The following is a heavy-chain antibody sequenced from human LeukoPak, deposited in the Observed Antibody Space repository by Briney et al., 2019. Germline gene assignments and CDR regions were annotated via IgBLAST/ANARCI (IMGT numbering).Heavy chain of an antibody. D-gene: IGHD5-18*01. CDR1: GGSISSSSYY. CDR3: ARVRYSYGYGYYYYYMDV. J-gene: IGHJ6*03. CDR2: INHSGST. V-gene: IGHV4-39*07. Sequence: SETLSLTCTVSGGSISSSSYYWGWIRQPPGKGLEWIGEINHSGSTNYNPSLKSRVTISVDTSKNQFSLKLSSVTAADTAVYYCARVRYSYGYGYYYYYMDVWGKGTTVTVSS.